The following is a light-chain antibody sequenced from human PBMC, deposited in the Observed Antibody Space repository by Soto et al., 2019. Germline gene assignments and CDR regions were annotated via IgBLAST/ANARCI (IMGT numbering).Light chain of an antibody. CDR1: QSISSW. CDR2: DAS. J-gene: IGKJ1*01. Sequence: EIQMTQSPSTLSASVGYRFTITCLASQSISSWLAWYQQKPAKAPKLLIYDASNLESGVPSRFSGSGSGTEFTLAISSLQPDDFATYYCQQYNNYPRTFGQGTKVDI. CDR3: QQYNNYPRT. V-gene: IGKV1-5*01.